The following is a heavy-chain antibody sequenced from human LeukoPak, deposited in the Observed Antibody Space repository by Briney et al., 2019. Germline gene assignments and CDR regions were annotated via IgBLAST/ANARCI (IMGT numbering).Heavy chain of an antibody. CDR3: ARGHYYDNTQFDY. CDR1: GFTFSDYY. D-gene: IGHD3-22*01. V-gene: IGHV3-11*01. J-gene: IGHJ4*02. CDR2: ISSSGSSI. Sequence: GGSLGLSCAASGFTFSDYYMSWIRQAPGKGLEWVSYISSSGSSIHYADSVKGRFTISRDNAKNSLYLQMNSLRAEDTAVYYCARGHYYDNTQFDYWGQGTLVTVSS.